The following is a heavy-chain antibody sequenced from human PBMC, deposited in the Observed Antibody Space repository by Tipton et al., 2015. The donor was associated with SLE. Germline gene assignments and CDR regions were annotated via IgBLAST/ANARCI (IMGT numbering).Heavy chain of an antibody. Sequence: SLRLSCAASGFTFNNYAMTWVRQAPGTGLEWVSGISGSGGGTFYADSVKGRFTISRDNSKNTLDLQMGSLRAEDTAVYYCARKAVSTDTYFDYWGQGTLVTVSS. D-gene: IGHD1-14*01. J-gene: IGHJ4*02. V-gene: IGHV3-23*01. CDR2: ISGSGGGT. CDR3: ARKAVSTDTYFDY. CDR1: GFTFNNYA.